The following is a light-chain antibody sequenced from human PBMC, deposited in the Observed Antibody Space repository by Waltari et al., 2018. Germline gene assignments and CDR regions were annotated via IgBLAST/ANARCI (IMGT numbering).Light chain of an antibody. CDR3: QHHVRLPAT. J-gene: IGKJ1*01. V-gene: IGKV3-20*01. Sequence: IVLTQSPGTLSLSPGERATLSCRASQSVNTYSAWYQQKPGQAPRLLIYGAYTRAAGIPDRFSGSGFGTDFSLTISRLEAEDFAVYYCQHHVRLPATFGQGTKVEIK. CDR2: GAY. CDR1: QSVNTY.